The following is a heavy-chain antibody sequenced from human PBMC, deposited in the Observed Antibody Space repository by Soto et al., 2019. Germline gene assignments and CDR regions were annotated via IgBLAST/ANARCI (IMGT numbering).Heavy chain of an antibody. CDR1: GYTFTSYG. J-gene: IGHJ6*02. Sequence: ASVKVTCKASGYTFTSYGISWVRQAPGQGLEWMGWISAYNGNTNYAQKLQGRVTMTTDTSTSTAYMELRSLRSDDTAVYYCARDGSYYYVGSGTHDGMDVWGQGTTVTVS. V-gene: IGHV1-18*01. CDR2: ISAYNGNT. D-gene: IGHD3-10*02. CDR3: ARDGSYYYVGSGTHDGMDV.